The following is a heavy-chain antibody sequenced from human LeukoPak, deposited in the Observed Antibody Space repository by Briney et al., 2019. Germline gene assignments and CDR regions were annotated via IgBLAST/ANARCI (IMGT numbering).Heavy chain of an antibody. CDR3: ARVLEDGYYYFDY. Sequence: GGSLRLSCEASGFTFGSFWMHWVRRAPGKGLDWVSRINSDGSSISYGDSVKGRFTISRDNAKNTLYLQMNSLRVEDTAVYYCARVLEDGYYYFDYWGQGTLVTVSS. CDR2: INSDGSSI. J-gene: IGHJ4*02. CDR1: GFTFGSFW. V-gene: IGHV3-74*01. D-gene: IGHD3-3*01.